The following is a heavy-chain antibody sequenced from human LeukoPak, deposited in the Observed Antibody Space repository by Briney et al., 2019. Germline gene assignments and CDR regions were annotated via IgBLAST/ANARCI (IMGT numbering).Heavy chain of an antibody. Sequence: SETLSLTCTVSGGSISSYYWSWIRQPPSKGLEWIGYIYYSGSTNYNPSLKSRVTISVDTSKNQFSLKLSSVTAADTAVYYCARDLVGGSTHWGQGALVTVSS. V-gene: IGHV4-59*01. CDR2: IYYSGST. D-gene: IGHD3-16*01. CDR3: ARDLVGGSTH. CDR1: GGSISSYY. J-gene: IGHJ4*02.